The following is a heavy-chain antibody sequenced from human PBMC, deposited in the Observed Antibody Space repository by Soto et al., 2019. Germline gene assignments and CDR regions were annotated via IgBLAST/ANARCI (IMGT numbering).Heavy chain of an antibody. Sequence: QVQLQQRGAGLLKPSETLSLTCAVLGGSFSDYYWTWIRQPPGKGPEWIGEINHSGFTSYNPSLKSRLTLLVDTSTKEFSLTLSSVTAADTAAYHCVRGRAFMSRVAFDIWGQGTMVTVSS. CDR1: GGSFSDYY. J-gene: IGHJ3*02. CDR3: VRGRAFMSRVAFDI. D-gene: IGHD1-26*01. V-gene: IGHV4-34*02. CDR2: INHSGFT.